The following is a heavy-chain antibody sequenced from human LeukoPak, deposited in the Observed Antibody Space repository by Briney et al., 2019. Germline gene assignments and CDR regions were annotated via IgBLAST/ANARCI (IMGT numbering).Heavy chain of an antibody. CDR3: ARDVPYSSSSGVELYNWFDP. J-gene: IGHJ5*02. CDR2: INPSGGST. V-gene: IGHV1-46*01. Sequence: ASVKVSCKASGYTFTSYYMHWVRQAPGQGLEWMGIINPSGGSTSYAQKFQGRVTMTRDTSTSTVYMELSSLRSEDTAVYYCARDVPYSSSSGVELYNWFDPWGQGTLVTVSS. CDR1: GYTFTSYY. D-gene: IGHD6-6*01.